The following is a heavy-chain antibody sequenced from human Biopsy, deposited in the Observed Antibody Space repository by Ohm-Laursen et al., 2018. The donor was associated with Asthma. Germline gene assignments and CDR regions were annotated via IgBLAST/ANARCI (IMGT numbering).Heavy chain of an antibody. CDR2: ISWNSGNI. J-gene: IGHJ4*01. V-gene: IGHV3-9*01. D-gene: IGHD3-22*01. Sequence: SLRLSCAAPGFPFDDCAMHWVRQAPGKGLEWVSSISWNSGNIDYADSVKGRFTISRDNAKNSLYLQMQSLRPEDTAFYYCAKSADYYDSTDYLDFWGRGTLVTVSS. CDR3: AKSADYYDSTDYLDF. CDR1: GFPFDDCA.